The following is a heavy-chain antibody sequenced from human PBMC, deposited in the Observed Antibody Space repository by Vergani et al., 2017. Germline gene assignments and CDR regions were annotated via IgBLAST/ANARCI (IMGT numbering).Heavy chain of an antibody. V-gene: IGHV3-21*04. CDR3: AKGAAGTKASLFWSGYYSGYYFDY. CDR2: ISSSSSYI. J-gene: IGHJ4*02. Sequence: EVQLVESGGGLVKRGGSLRLSCAASGFTFSSYSMNWVRQAPGKGLEWVSSISSSSSYIHYSDSLKGRFTISRDNAKSSLYLQMNSLRAEDTAVYYCAKGAAGTKASLFWSGYYSGYYFDYWGQGTLVTV. CDR1: GFTFSSYS. D-gene: IGHD3-3*01.